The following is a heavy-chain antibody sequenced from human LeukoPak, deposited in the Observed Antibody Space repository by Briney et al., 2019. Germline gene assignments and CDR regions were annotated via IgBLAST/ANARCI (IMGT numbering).Heavy chain of an antibody. D-gene: IGHD6-25*01. CDR2: IYSGGST. J-gene: IGHJ6*02. CDR3: ARDRGIIAAPHGMDV. Sequence: GGSLRLSCAASGFTVSGNYMSWVRQAPGKGLEWVSVIYSGGSTYYADSVKGRFTISRDNSKNTLYLQMNSLRAEDTAVYYCARDRGIIAAPHGMDVWGQGTTVTVSS. CDR1: GFTVSGNY. V-gene: IGHV3-66*01.